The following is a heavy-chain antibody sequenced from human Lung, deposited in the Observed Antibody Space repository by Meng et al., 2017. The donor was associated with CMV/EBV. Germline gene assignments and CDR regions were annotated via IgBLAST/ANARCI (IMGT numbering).Heavy chain of an antibody. CDR2: INSKIGNA. V-gene: IGHV1-2*02. Sequence: ASXXVSXKASGYTFTGYYLHWVRQAPGQGLEWMGGINSKIGNANYTQKFQGRVTVTRDTSISTAYMELKRLTYDDTAVYYCARMFFRASYAFDIGGQGTMVTVSS. CDR3: ARMFFRASYAFDI. J-gene: IGHJ3*02. CDR1: GYTFTGYY. D-gene: IGHD3-10*02.